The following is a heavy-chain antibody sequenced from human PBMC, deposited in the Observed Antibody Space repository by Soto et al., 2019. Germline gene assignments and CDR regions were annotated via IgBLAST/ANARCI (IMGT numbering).Heavy chain of an antibody. V-gene: IGHV1-18*04. CDR2: INTYNGKT. CDR1: GYIFTTYS. D-gene: IGHD2-2*01. Sequence: QVQLVQSGAEVKKPADSVKVSCKTSGYIFTTYSIAWVRQAPGQGLEWMGWINTYNGKTHYAQKFQGRVSVTTDPSTGTVYMELRSLTSDDTAVYYCARGPQTSDFWGQGTLVTVSS. J-gene: IGHJ4*02. CDR3: ARGPQTSDF.